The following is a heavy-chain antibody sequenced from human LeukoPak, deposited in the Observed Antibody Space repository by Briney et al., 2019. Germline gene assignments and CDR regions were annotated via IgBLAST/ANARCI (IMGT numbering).Heavy chain of an antibody. Sequence: GGSLRLSCAASGFTFSDHYMDWVRQAPGKGLEWVGRIRKKGHSYTTEYAASVKGRFTISRDDSNNSLYLQMNSLKTEDTAAYYCVRVDTNYYFDYWGQGTLVTVSS. CDR3: VRVDTNYYFDY. V-gene: IGHV3-72*01. D-gene: IGHD2-2*01. CDR1: GFTFSDHY. J-gene: IGHJ4*02. CDR2: IRKKGHSYTT.